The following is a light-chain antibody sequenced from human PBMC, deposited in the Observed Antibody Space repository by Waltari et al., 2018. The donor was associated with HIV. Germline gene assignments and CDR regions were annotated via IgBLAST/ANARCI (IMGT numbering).Light chain of an antibody. CDR2: STS. CDR3: QQSYTAPHT. Sequence: DIQMTQSPSSLSASVGDGVTITCRASQSISRYLNWYQQKPGKAPKLLSHSTSSLQRGVPSRFSGSGSGTEFTLTISGLQFEDSATYYCQQSYTAPHTFGQGTNVEIK. CDR1: QSISRY. J-gene: IGKJ2*01. V-gene: IGKV1-39*01.